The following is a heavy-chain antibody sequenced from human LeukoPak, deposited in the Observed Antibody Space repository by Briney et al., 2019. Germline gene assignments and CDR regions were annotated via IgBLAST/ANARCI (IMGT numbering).Heavy chain of an antibody. CDR2: IDLDDDT. CDR1: EFSLSTRGMG. V-gene: IGHV2-70*01. CDR3: ARGGHTSAYSVPDS. J-gene: IGHJ4*02. D-gene: IGHD2-2*01. Sequence: SGPALVKPTQTLTLTCTFSEFSLSTRGMGVSWIRHPPGKALEWLTLIDLDDDTYCSTSLKTRLTLSKDTSKNQVVLTMTTLDPVDTATYYCARGGHTSAYSVPDSWAQGTLVTVSS.